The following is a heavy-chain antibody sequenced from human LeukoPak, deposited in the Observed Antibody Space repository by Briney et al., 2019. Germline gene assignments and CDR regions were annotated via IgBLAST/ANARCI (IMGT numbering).Heavy chain of an antibody. CDR3: ARDPLWFGELPTLADY. CDR1: GFTFSSYS. J-gene: IGHJ4*02. Sequence: GGSPRLSCAASGFTFSSYSMNWVRQAPGKGLEWVSYISSSSSTIYYADSVKGRFTISRDNAKNSLYLQMNSLRAEDTAVYYCARDPLWFGELPTLADYWGQGTLVTVSS. V-gene: IGHV3-48*01. CDR2: ISSSSSTI. D-gene: IGHD3-10*01.